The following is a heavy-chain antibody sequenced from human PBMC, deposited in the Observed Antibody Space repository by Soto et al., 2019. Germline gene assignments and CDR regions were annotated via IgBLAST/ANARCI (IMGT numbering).Heavy chain of an antibody. Sequence: PGESLQISCKGSGYSFTSYWIGWVRQMPGKGLEWIGIIYPGDSDTRYSPSFQGQVTISADKSISAAYLQWSSLKASDTAMYYCARHHHYDSSHDAFDIWGQGTMVTVSS. D-gene: IGHD3-22*01. V-gene: IGHV5-51*01. CDR1: GYSFTSYW. CDR3: ARHHHYDSSHDAFDI. CDR2: IYPGDSDT. J-gene: IGHJ3*02.